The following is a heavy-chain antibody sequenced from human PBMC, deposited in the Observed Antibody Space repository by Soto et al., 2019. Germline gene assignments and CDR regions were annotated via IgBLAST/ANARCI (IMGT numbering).Heavy chain of an antibody. J-gene: IGHJ4*01. CDR2: ITYDGYKT. CDR3: GRDRTNIVGATYCDY. Sequence: DVQLVESGGRVVRPGGSLRLSCAVSGFTFRDFGMSWVRQVPGKGLEWVSGITYDGYKTAYADSVKGRFTVSRDNTKNSLYLQMNGLRAEDTAFYSCGRDRTNIVGATYCDYWGRGTLVTVSS. D-gene: IGHD1-26*01. V-gene: IGHV3-20*04. CDR1: GFTFRDFG.